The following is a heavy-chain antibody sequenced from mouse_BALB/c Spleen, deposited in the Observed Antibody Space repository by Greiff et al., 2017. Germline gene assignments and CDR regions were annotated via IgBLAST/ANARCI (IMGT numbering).Heavy chain of an antibody. CDR1: GDSITSGY. D-gene: IGHD2-2*01. V-gene: IGHV3-8*02. J-gene: IGHJ3*01. CDR3: ARSRQNGYARFAY. Sequence: EVKLQESGPSLVKPSQTLSLTCSVTGDSITSGYWNWIRKFPGNKLEYMGYISYSGSTYYNPSLKSRISITRDTSKNQYYLQLNSVTTEDTATYYCARSRQNGYARFAYWGQGTLVTVSA. CDR2: ISYSGST.